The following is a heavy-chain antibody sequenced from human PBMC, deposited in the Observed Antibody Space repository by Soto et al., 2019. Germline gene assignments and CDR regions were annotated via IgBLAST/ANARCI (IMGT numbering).Heavy chain of an antibody. D-gene: IGHD3-10*01. J-gene: IGHJ4*02. V-gene: IGHV3-23*01. CDR2: FRSGGDDDTT. CDR3: AKKVNSGSGSQFFDY. Sequence: GGSLRLSCAASGFTFSSYSMSWVRQAPGKGLEWVSGFRSGGDDDTTYYADSVRGRFTISRDNSKNTLFLQMNSLRAEDTAIYYCAKKVNSGSGSQFFDYWGQGTLVTVSS. CDR1: GFTFSSYS.